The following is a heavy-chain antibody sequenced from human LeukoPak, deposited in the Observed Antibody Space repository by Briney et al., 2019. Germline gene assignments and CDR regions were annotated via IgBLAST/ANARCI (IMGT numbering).Heavy chain of an antibody. J-gene: IGHJ6*03. CDR1: GYTFTGYY. CDR2: INPNSGGT. Sequence: ASVKVSCKASGYTFTGYYMHWVRQAPGQGLEWMGWINPNSGGTNYAQKFQSRVTMTRDTSISTAYMELSRLRSDDTAVYYCARVVPDYYYYYMDVWGKGTTVTVS. D-gene: IGHD2-15*01. V-gene: IGHV1-2*02. CDR3: ARVVPDYYYYYMDV.